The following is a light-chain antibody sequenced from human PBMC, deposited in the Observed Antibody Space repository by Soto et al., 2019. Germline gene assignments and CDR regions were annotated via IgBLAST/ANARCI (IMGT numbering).Light chain of an antibody. CDR3: QQYNNWPPWT. V-gene: IGKV3-15*01. CDR2: GAS. CDR1: QRVSSN. J-gene: IGKJ1*01. Sequence: EIVMTQSPATLSVPPGERATLSCRASQRVSSNLAWYQQKPGQAPRLLIYGASTRATGIPARFSGSGSETEFTLTISSLQSEDFVVYYCQQYNNWPPWTFGQGTKVDIK.